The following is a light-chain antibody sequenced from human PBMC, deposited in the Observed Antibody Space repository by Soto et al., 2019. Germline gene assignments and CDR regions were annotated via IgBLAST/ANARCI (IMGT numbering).Light chain of an antibody. V-gene: IGLV2-14*03. CDR1: TSDVGGYNY. J-gene: IGLJ1*01. Sequence: QSVLTQPASVSGSPGQSITISCTGTTSDVGGYNYDSWYQHHPGKAPKLMIYDVGNRPSGVSNRFSGSKSGNTASLTISGLQAEDEADYYCSSYTSSSAYVFGTGTKVTVL. CDR3: SSYTSSSAYV. CDR2: DVG.